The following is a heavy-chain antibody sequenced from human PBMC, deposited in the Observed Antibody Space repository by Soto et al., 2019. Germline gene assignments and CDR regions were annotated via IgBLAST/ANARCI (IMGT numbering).Heavy chain of an antibody. V-gene: IGHV3-53*01. CDR2: IYSGGYT. D-gene: IGHD3-3*01. CDR3: ARGGRFLEWLQEAFDY. Sequence: PGGSLRLSCAVSGFTVSNNYMSWVRQAPGKGLEGVSVIYSGGYTAYGDSVKGRFTISRDNSKNTLYLQMNSLRADDTAVYYCARGGRFLEWLQEAFDYWGQGTLVTVSS. CDR1: GFTVSNNY. J-gene: IGHJ4*02.